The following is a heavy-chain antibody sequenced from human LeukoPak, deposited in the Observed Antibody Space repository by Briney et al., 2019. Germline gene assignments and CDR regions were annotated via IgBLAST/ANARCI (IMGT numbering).Heavy chain of an antibody. D-gene: IGHD1-1*01. J-gene: IGHJ6*03. Sequence: SETLSLTCSVSGDSISSRGYSWGWIRQPPGKGLEWIGIMYSSGNTYYNSSPSLKSRVTISVDPSKNQFSLKLSSVTAADTAVYYCAREQTGYRPPQLVRYYYMDVWGKGTTVTVSS. CDR1: GDSISSRGYS. CDR2: MYSSGNT. V-gene: IGHV4-39*07. CDR3: AREQTGYRPPQLVRYYYMDV.